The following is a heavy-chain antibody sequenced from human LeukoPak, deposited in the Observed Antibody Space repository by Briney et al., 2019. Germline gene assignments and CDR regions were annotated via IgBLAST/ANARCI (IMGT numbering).Heavy chain of an antibody. CDR3: ARGYFVRNDY. CDR1: GFTFSSSV. Sequence: GRSLRLSCAASGFTFSSSVMHWVRQAPGKGLEWVAVISYDGGNKYYAHSVKGRFTISRDNSKNTLFLQMNSLRAEDTALYYCARGYFVRNDYWGQGTLVTVSS. J-gene: IGHJ4*02. D-gene: IGHD3-10*02. V-gene: IGHV3-30*04. CDR2: ISYDGGNK.